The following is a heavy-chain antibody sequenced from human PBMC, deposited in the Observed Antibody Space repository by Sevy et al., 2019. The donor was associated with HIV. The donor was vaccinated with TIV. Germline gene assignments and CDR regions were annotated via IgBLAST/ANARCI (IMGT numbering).Heavy chain of an antibody. CDR1: GFIFGSYA. CDR3: ARDPGSSWSSFDY. D-gene: IGHD6-13*01. Sequence: GGSLRLSCAASGFIFGSYAMNWVRQAPGKGLEWVAVISYVGSHKYYADSVKGRFTISRDSPKNTLYLQMHSLRTDDTAVYYCARDPGSSWSSFDYWGQGTLVTVSS. J-gene: IGHJ4*02. V-gene: IGHV3-30-3*01. CDR2: ISYVGSHK.